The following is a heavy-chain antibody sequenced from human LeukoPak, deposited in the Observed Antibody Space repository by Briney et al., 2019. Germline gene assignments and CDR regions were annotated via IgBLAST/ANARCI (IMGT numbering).Heavy chain of an antibody. V-gene: IGHV3-9*01. CDR3: AKDLGYRKYYFYYGMDV. J-gene: IGHJ6*02. Sequence: GGSLRLSCVATGFDFSDYAMHWVRQVPGTGLEWVSGNSWNGGSIAYADSVKGRFTISRDNAKHSLHLEKSSLRAEDTALYYCAKDLGYRKYYFYYGMDVWGQGTTVTVSS. CDR1: GFDFSDYA. D-gene: IGHD1-14*01. CDR2: NSWNGGSI.